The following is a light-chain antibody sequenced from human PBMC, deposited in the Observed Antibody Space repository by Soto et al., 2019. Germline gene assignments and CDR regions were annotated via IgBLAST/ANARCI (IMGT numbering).Light chain of an antibody. CDR3: QQYYIYSPLT. J-gene: IGKJ1*01. V-gene: IGKV1-8*01. CDR2: AAS. CDR1: KGISSN. Sequence: ANQMTQSPSSLAAHPRDRVTITCRASKGISSNLAWYQQQPGKAPHRLIYAASTLQTAVPSSFSGSGSGTEVTLTISGLQPDDFATYYCQQYYIYSPLTFGQGTKVDI.